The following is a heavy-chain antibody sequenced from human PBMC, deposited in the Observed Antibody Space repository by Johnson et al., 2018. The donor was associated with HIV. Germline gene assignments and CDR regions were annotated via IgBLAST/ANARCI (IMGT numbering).Heavy chain of an antibody. V-gene: IGHV3-7*01. J-gene: IGHJ3*01. CDR3: ASEVEYSILGGV. D-gene: IGHD6-6*01. CDR2: IKQDGSEK. Sequence: MQLVESGGGVVQPGRSLRLSCAASGFTFDDYGMSWVRQAPGKGLEWVANIKQDGSEKYYVDSVKGRFTISRDNAKNSLYLQMNNLRVEDTAVYYCASEVEYSILGGVWGQGTMVTVSS. CDR1: GFTFDDYG.